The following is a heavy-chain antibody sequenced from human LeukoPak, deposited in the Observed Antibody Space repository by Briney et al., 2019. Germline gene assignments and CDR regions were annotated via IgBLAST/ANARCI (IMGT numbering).Heavy chain of an antibody. V-gene: IGHV3-66*01. CDR1: GFTVSSNY. D-gene: IGHD5-24*01. Sequence: GGSLRLSCAASGFTVSSNYMSWVRQAPGKGLEWVSVIYSGGSTYYADSVKGRFTISRDNSKNTLYLQMNSLRAEDTAVYYCARSEMATIRGFDYWGQGTLVTVSS. CDR2: IYSGGST. CDR3: ARSEMATIRGFDY. J-gene: IGHJ4*02.